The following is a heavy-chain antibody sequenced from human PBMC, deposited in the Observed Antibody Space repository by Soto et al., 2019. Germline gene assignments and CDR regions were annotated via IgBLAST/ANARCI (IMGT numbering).Heavy chain of an antibody. CDR1: GDSISSSSYY. CDR3: ASHKYAMAA. Sequence: QLQLQESGPGLVKPSETLSLTCTVSGDSISSSSYYWGWIRQPPGKGLEWIGTVYYSGSTYYNPSLQTRVTISVDTSKTQLSLKLSSVTAAETAVYYCASHKYAMAAWAQGTTVPVSS. V-gene: IGHV4-39*01. J-gene: IGHJ6*02. CDR2: VYYSGST.